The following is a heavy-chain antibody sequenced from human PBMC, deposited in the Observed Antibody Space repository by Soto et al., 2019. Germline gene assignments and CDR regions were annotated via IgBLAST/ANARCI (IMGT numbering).Heavy chain of an antibody. V-gene: IGHV3-15*07. J-gene: IGHJ4*02. Sequence: GGSLRLSCAASGFTFSNAWMNWVRQAPGKGLEWVGRIKSKTDGGTTDYAAPVKGRFTISRDDSKNTLYLQMNSLKTEDTAVYYCTTGFILTGYYRPPLTADYWGQGTLVTVSS. CDR2: IKSKTDGGTT. CDR3: TTGFILTGYYRPPLTADY. CDR1: GFTFSNAW. D-gene: IGHD3-9*01.